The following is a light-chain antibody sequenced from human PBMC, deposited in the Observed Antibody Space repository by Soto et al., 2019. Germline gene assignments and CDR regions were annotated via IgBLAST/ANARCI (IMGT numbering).Light chain of an antibody. CDR3: QQYGSPMIT. CDR1: QSVSSTY. Sequence: DLTKSLATLSSSPSYIATLSCGASQSVSSTYLGCYQQQPGQPPRLLMSGTSNRATGNPDRFSGSGSGTDFTLTISRLEPEDFAVYYCQQYGSPMITFAQGTRLAIK. CDR2: GTS. V-gene: IGKV3-20*01. J-gene: IGKJ5*01.